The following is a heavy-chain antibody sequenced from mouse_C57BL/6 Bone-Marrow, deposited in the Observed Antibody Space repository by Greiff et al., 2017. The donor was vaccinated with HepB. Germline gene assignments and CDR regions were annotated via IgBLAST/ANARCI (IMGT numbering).Heavy chain of an antibody. V-gene: IGHV7-1*01. J-gene: IGHJ1*03. CDR2: SRNKANDYTT. Sequence: EVQLVESGGGLVQSGRSLRLSCATSGFTFSDFYMEWVRQAPGKGLEWIAASRNKANDYTTEYSASVKGRFIVSRDTSQSILYLQMNALRAEDTAIYYCARDARAYYYGSSYWYFDVWGTGTTVTVSS. CDR3: ARDARAYYYGSSYWYFDV. D-gene: IGHD1-1*01. CDR1: GFTFSDFY.